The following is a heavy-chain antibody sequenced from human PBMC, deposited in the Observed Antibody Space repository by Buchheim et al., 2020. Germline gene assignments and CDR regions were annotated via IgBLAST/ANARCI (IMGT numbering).Heavy chain of an antibody. CDR2: LDYSGST. CDR1: GCSASSGSYY. J-gene: IGHJ6*03. V-gene: IGHV4-61*01. CDR3: AREVDIVATGQSYYMDV. D-gene: IGHD5-12*01. Sequence: QVQLQESGPGLVKPSETLSLTCTVSGCSASSGSYYWSWIRQPPGKGLELIGYLDYSGSTNYNPSLKSRVTITVDTSKNQFSRKLSSVTAADTAVDYWAREVDIVATGQSYYMDVWGKGTT.